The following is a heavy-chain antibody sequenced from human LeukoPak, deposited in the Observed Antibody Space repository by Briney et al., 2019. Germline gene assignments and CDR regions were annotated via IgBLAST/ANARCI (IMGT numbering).Heavy chain of an antibody. D-gene: IGHD6-13*01. CDR1: GGSFSGYY. CDR3: ARDGDSSSWYKDAFDI. V-gene: IGHV4-34*01. J-gene: IGHJ3*02. CDR2: INHSGST. Sequence: SETLSLTCAVYGGSFSGYYWSWIRQPPGKGLEWIGEINHSGSTNYNPSLKSRVTISVDTSKNQFSLKLSSVTAADTAVYYCARDGDSSSWYKDAFDIWGQGQWSPSLQ.